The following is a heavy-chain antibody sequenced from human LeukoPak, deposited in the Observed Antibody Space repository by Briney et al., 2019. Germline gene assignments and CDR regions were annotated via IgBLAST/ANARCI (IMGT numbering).Heavy chain of an antibody. CDR1: GFTVSSNY. CDR3: ARDPTIASDGMDV. Sequence: GGSLRLSCAASGFTVSSNYMSWVRQAPGKGLEWVSVIYSGGSTYYADSAKGRFTITRDNSKNTLYLQMNSLRAEDTAVYYCARDPTIASDGMDVWGQGTTVTVSS. CDR2: IYSGGST. D-gene: IGHD4/OR15-4a*01. V-gene: IGHV3-66*01. J-gene: IGHJ6*02.